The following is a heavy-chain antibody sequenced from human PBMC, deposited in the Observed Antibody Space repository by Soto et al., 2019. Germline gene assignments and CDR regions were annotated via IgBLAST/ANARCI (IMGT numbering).Heavy chain of an antibody. D-gene: IGHD3-3*01. CDR2: IDWDDDK. CDR3: ARSLASYYDFWSGYYPYGMDV. Sequence: SGPTLVNPTQTLTLTCTFSGFSLSTSGMCVSWIRQPPGKALEWLARIDWDDDKYYSTSLKTRLTISKDTSKNQVVLTMTNMDPVDTATYHCARSLASYYDFWSGYYPYGMDVWGQGTTVTVSS. J-gene: IGHJ6*02. V-gene: IGHV2-70*11. CDR1: GFSLSTSGMC.